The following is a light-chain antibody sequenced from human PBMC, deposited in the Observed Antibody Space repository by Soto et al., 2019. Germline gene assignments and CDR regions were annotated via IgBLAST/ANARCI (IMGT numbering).Light chain of an antibody. CDR1: SSDIGGSNY. V-gene: IGLV2-11*01. CDR3: CSYAGGFTWV. Sequence: QSALTQPRSVSGSPGQSVTISCTGTSSDIGGSNYVSWYQHHPGKAPKLMIYDVSKRPSGVPDRFYGSKSGNTASLTISGLQAEDEADYYCCSYAGGFTWVFAGGTKLTVL. J-gene: IGLJ3*02. CDR2: DVS.